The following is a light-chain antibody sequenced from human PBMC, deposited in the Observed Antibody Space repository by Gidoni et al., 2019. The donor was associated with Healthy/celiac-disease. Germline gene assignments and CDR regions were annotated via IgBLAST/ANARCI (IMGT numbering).Light chain of an antibody. CDR3: QQYGSSPSIT. V-gene: IGKV3-20*01. CDR2: GAS. Sequence: EIGLTQSPGTLSLSPGERATLSCRASQSVSSSYLAWYQQKPGQAPRLLIYGASSRATCIPDRFSGSGSVTDFTLTISRLAPEDFAVYYCQQYGSSPSITFGHGTRLEIK. CDR1: QSVSSSY. J-gene: IGKJ5*01.